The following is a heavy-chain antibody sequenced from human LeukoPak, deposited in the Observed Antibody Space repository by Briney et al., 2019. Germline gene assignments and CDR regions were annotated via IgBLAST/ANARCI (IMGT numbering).Heavy chain of an antibody. V-gene: IGHV3-23*01. CDR1: GFTFSNFA. CDR3: AKMEGHPLPKYYMDV. J-gene: IGHJ6*01. Sequence: GGSLRLSCAASGFTFSNFAMSWVRRTPGKGLEWVSGIINSGDTLYGDSVKGRFTISRDNSKHTLYLEMNSLRAEDTAIYYCAKMEGHPLPKYYMDVWGQGTTVTVSS. CDR2: IINSGDT. D-gene: IGHD1-26*01.